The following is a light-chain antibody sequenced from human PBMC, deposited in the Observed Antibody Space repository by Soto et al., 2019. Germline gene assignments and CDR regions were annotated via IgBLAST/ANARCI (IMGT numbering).Light chain of an antibody. J-gene: IGKJ1*01. CDR3: QQYNSYSQT. CDR1: QSVGSNL. Sequence: EIVLTKPPGTLYLSPGERATHSSRASQSVGSNLLAWYQHKRGQAPRLLIYGASNRATGIPDSISGSGSGTDFTLTISRLEPEDFATYYCQQYNSYSQTFGQGTKVDI. V-gene: IGKV3-20*01. CDR2: GAS.